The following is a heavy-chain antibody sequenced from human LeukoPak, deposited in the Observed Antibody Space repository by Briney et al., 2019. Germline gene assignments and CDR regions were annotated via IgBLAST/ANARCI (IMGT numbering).Heavy chain of an antibody. D-gene: IGHD3-16*01. CDR3: ARGGIPYPYYYFDY. Sequence: GGSLRLSCAASGFTFSSYGMHWVRQAPGKGLEWVAVIWYDGSNKYYADSVKGRFTISRDNSKNTLYLQMNSLRAEDTAVYYCARGGIPYPYYYFDYWGQGTLVNVSS. CDR1: GFTFSSYG. V-gene: IGHV3-33*01. CDR2: IWYDGSNK. J-gene: IGHJ4*02.